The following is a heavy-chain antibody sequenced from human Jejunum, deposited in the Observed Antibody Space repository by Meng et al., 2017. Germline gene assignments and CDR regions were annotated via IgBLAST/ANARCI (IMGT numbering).Heavy chain of an antibody. D-gene: IGHD2-2*01. CDR1: GYNYMNNW. J-gene: IGHJ4*02. CDR3: ARLYDGSYADHFDH. CDR2: IYPGHSEA. V-gene: IGHV5-51*07. Sequence: GESLKISCKSSGYNYMNNWMGWVHQMSGKGLEWMGIIYPGHSEARYSPSFQGQVTFSVDKSINTAYLQWTSLKASDTAIYYCARLYDGSYADHFDHWGQGTLVTVSS.